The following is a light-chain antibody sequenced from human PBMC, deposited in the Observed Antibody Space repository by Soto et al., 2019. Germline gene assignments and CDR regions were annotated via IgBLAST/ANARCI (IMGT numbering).Light chain of an antibody. J-gene: IGKJ5*01. Sequence: IVMTQSPATLAVAPVERATLSCRASRGISSNLAWYQQKPGQAPRLLIYDASTRAAGIPDRFSGSGSGTEFTLTIGSLQSEDFATYYCQKYYKWPITFGQGTRLEIK. CDR2: DAS. CDR1: RGISSN. V-gene: IGKV3-15*01. CDR3: QKYYKWPIT.